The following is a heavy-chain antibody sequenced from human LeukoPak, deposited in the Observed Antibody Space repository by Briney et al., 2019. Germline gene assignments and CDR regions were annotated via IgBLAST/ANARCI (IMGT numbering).Heavy chain of an antibody. CDR3: ARGLAATFGYAFDI. CDR2: ISFHNGNT. V-gene: IGHV1-18*01. J-gene: IGHJ3*02. Sequence: ASVKASCKASGYTFTNYGITWVRQAPGQGLEWVGWISFHNGNTNYPQKLQGRVTMTTDTSTSTAYMELRSLRSDDTAVYYCARGLAATFGYAFDIWGQGTMVTVSS. CDR1: GYTFTNYG. D-gene: IGHD2-15*01.